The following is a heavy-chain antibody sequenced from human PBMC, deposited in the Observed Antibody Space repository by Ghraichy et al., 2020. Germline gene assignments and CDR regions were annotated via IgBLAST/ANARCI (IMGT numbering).Heavy chain of an antibody. D-gene: IGHD4-17*01. J-gene: IGHJ4*02. CDR1: GFTFSSYA. CDR3: AKDQDYGDYGDHFDY. Sequence: GSLRLSCAASGFTFSSYAMSWVRQAPGKGLEWVSAISGSGGSTYYADSVKGRFTISRDNSKNTLYLQMNSLRAEDTAVYYCAKDQDYGDYGDHFDYWGQGTLVTVSS. V-gene: IGHV3-23*01. CDR2: ISGSGGST.